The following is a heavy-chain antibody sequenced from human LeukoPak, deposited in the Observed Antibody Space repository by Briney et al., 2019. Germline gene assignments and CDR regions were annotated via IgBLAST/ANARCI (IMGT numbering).Heavy chain of an antibody. J-gene: IGHJ4*02. CDR1: GFTFSSYE. CDR3: ARVKEVVVVVADTFDY. D-gene: IGHD2-15*01. Sequence: GGSLRLSCAASGFTFSSYEMNWVRQAPGKGLEWVSYISGSGSTIYYADSVKGRFTISRDNAKNSLYLQMNSLRAEDTAVYYCARVKEVVVVVADTFDYWGQGTLVTVSS. V-gene: IGHV3-48*03. CDR2: ISGSGSTI.